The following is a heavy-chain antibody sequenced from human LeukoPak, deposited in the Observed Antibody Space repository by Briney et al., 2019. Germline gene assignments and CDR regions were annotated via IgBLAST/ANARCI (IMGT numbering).Heavy chain of an antibody. V-gene: IGHV1-18*01. CDR3: AGETGY. Sequence: ASVNVSCKASGYTFTSYGISWVRQPPGQGLEWMGWISAYNGNTNYAQKLQGRVTMTKNTSTSTAYMELRSLRSDDTAVYSCAGETGYWGQGTLVTVSS. J-gene: IGHJ4*02. CDR1: GYTFTSYG. D-gene: IGHD1-1*01. CDR2: ISAYNGNT.